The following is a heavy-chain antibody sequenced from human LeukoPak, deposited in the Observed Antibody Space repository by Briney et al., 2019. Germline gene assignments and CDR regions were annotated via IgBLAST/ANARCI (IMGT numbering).Heavy chain of an antibody. J-gene: IGHJ4*02. D-gene: IGHD3-10*01. CDR1: GFTFRSYG. CDR3: ARDPYGDSFFDQ. V-gene: IGHV3-23*01. CDR2: ISGSGGST. Sequence: GGSLRLSCAASGFTFRSYGMSWVRQAPGKGLEWVSAISGSGGSTYYADSVKGRFTISRDNSKNTLYLQMNSLRAEDTAFYYCARDPYGDSFFDQWGQGALVTVSS.